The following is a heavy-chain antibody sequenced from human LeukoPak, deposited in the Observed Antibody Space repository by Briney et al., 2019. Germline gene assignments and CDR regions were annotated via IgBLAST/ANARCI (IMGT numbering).Heavy chain of an antibody. J-gene: IGHJ4*02. Sequence: GASLQISCKGSGSIFTSYWIGWVRQLRGKGLEWMGIIYPGDSDTRYSPSFQGQVTISADKSISTAYLQWSSLTASATALIICSRRGILVELDYWAQGTLVTVST. D-gene: IGHD3-22*01. CDR3: SRRGILVELDY. CDR1: GSIFTSYW. CDR2: IYPGDSDT. V-gene: IGHV5-51*01.